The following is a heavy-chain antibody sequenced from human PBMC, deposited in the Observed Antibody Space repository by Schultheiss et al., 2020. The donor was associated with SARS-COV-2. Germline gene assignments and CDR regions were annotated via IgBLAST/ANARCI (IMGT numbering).Heavy chain of an antibody. V-gene: IGHV3-30*18. CDR3: AKDIYYYDYVWGSYRYGAFDI. CDR1: GFTFSSYG. J-gene: IGHJ3*02. D-gene: IGHD3-16*02. CDR2: ISYDGSNK. Sequence: GESLKISCAASGFTFSSYGMHWVRQAPGKGLEWVAVISYDGSNKYYADSVKGRFTISRDNSKNTLYLQMNSLRAEDTAVYYCAKDIYYYDYVWGSYRYGAFDIWGQGTMVTVSS.